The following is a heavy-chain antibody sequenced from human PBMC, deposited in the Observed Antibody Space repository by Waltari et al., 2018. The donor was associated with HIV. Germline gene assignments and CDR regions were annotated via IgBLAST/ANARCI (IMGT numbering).Heavy chain of an antibody. CDR1: GFIFDNYW. CDR3: TRIDFYWSHFDF. CDR2: GNSDGTTT. Sequence: EVQLVESGGGSIQSGGSLRLSCAASGFIFDNYWMHWVRQAPGKGLMWGARGNSDGTTTNYADSVKGRFTISRDNAHNTVHLQMNGLRVEDTAVYCCTRIDFYWSHFDFWGQGALVTVSS. D-gene: IGHD2-21*01. V-gene: IGHV3-74*01. J-gene: IGHJ4*02.